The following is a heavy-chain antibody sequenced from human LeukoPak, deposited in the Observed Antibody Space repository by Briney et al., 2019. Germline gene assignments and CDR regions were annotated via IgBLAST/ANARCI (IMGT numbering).Heavy chain of an antibody. D-gene: IGHD2-2*02. Sequence: GGSLRLSCAASGFTFSNAWMSWVRQAPGKGLEWVGRIKSKTDGGTTDYAAPVKGRFTISRDDSKNTLYLQMNSLKTEDTAVYYCTTDLRYQLLYRDAFDIWGQGTMVTVSS. J-gene: IGHJ3*02. CDR1: GFTFSNAW. CDR2: IKSKTDGGTT. CDR3: TTDLRYQLLYRDAFDI. V-gene: IGHV3-15*01.